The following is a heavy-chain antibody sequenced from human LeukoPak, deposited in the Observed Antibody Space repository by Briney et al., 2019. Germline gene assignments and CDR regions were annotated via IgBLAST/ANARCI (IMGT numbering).Heavy chain of an antibody. CDR2: IIPIFGTA. D-gene: IGHD2-15*01. Sequence: ASVKVSCKASGYSFSNFYMHWVRQAPGQGLEWMGGIIPIFGTANYAQKFQGRVTITADESTSTAYMELSSLRSEDTAVYYCAREDDCSGGSCYQYYGMDVWGQGTTVTVSS. CDR3: AREDDCSGGSCYQYYGMDV. CDR1: GYSFSNFY. J-gene: IGHJ6*02. V-gene: IGHV1-69*13.